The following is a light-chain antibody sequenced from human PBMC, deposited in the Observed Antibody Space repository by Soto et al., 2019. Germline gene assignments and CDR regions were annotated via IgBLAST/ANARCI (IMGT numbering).Light chain of an antibody. V-gene: IGKV1-5*03. J-gene: IGKJ5*01. CDR1: QSISSW. CDR2: KAS. CDR3: QQYNSYSIT. Sequence: DIQMTQSPSTLSASVGDRVTITCRVSQSISSWLAWYQQKPGKAPKLLIYKASSLESGVPSRFSGSGSGTEVTLTISSLQPDDFATYYCQQYNSYSITFGQGTRLEIK.